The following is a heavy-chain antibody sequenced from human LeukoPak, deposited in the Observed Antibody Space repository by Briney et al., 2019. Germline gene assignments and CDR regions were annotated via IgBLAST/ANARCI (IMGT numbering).Heavy chain of an antibody. D-gene: IGHD3-10*01. Sequence: SETLSLTCTVSGGSISSGSYYWSWIRQPAGKGLEWIGRIYTSGSTNYNPSLKSRVTISVDTSKNQFSLKLSSVTAADTAVYYCARDHRITMADYWGRGTLVTVSS. V-gene: IGHV4-61*02. J-gene: IGHJ4*02. CDR3: ARDHRITMADY. CDR1: GGSISSGSYY. CDR2: IYTSGST.